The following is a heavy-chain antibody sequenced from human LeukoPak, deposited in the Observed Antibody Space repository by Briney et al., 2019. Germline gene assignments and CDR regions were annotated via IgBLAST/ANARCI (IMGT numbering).Heavy chain of an antibody. D-gene: IGHD2-21*02. J-gene: IGHJ4*02. Sequence: PSETLSLTCTVSGASLSSSSYYWGWTRQPPGKGREWIGNVYYDKRTYYSASFKGRVTISVDTSKNQSSLKLNSVSAADTAVYFCATAPPQRISMTVLSPYYFDYWGQGTLVTVSS. CDR3: ATAPPQRISMTVLSPYYFDY. CDR1: GASLSSSSYY. CDR2: VYYDKRT. V-gene: IGHV4-39*01.